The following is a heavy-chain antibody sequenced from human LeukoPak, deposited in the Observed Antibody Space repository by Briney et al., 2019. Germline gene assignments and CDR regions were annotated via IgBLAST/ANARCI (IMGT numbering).Heavy chain of an antibody. CDR2: ISYEGTNK. CDR1: GFTFSNYA. V-gene: IGHV3-30-3*01. Sequence: GGSLRLSYAASGFTFSNYAMHWVRQAPGKGLEWVSVISYEGTNKYYADSLEGRFTISRDNSKNTLYLQMSSLRAEDTAVYYCARPGAPFGGVVAIDYWGQGTLVTVSS. J-gene: IGHJ4*02. CDR3: ARPGAPFGGVVAIDY. D-gene: IGHD3-16*02.